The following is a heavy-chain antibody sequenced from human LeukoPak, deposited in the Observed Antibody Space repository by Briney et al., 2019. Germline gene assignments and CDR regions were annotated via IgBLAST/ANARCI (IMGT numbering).Heavy chain of an antibody. CDR2: IRSKAYGGTT. D-gene: IGHD4-23*01. CDR1: GFTFGDYA. Sequence: PGGSLRLSCTASGFTFGDYAMSWFRQAPGKGLEWVGFIRSKAYGGTTEYAASVKGRFTISRDDSKSIAYLQMNSLKTEDTAVYYCTRVSEGVVTPFWFDPWGQGTLVTVSS. J-gene: IGHJ5*02. CDR3: TRVSEGVVTPFWFDP. V-gene: IGHV3-49*03.